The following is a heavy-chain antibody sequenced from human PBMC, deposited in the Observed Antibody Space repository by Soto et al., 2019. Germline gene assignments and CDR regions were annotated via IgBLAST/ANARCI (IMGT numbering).Heavy chain of an antibody. J-gene: IGHJ4*02. CDR2: INPSGGST. CDR1: GYTFTSYY. CDR3: ARDFLPTDMRVAYYFDY. D-gene: IGHD2-21*02. V-gene: IGHV1-46*01. Sequence: QVQLVQSGAEVKKPGASVKVSCKASGYTFTSYYMHWVRQAPGQGLEWMGIINPSGGSTSYAQKFQGRVTMTRDTSTSTVYMELSSLRSEDTAVYYCARDFLPTDMRVAYYFDYWGQGTLVTVSS.